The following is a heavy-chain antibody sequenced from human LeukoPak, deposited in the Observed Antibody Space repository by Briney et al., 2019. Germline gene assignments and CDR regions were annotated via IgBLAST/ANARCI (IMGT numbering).Heavy chain of an antibody. Sequence: GGSLRLSCAASGFTFSSYAMTWVRQAPGKGLEWVSAINGTAINTVYADSVKGRFTISRDYSKNTLYLQMNNLRVEDTAVYYCLARSLVEVSGNYYMDVWGKGTTVSVSS. CDR1: GFTFSSYA. J-gene: IGHJ6*03. CDR2: INGTAINT. D-gene: IGHD1-26*01. CDR3: LARSLVEVSGNYYMDV. V-gene: IGHV3-23*01.